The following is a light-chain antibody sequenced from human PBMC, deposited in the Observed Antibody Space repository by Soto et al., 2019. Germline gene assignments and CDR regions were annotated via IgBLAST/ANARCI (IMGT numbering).Light chain of an antibody. V-gene: IGLV2-8*01. J-gene: IGLJ1*01. Sequence: QSVLTQPPSASGSPGQSVTISCTGTSSDVGGYNYVSWCQQHPGKAPKLMIYEVSKRPSGVPDRFSGSKSGNTASLTVSGLQAEDEADYYCSSYAGSNKVFGPGTKGTVL. CDR2: EVS. CDR3: SSYAGSNKV. CDR1: SSDVGGYNY.